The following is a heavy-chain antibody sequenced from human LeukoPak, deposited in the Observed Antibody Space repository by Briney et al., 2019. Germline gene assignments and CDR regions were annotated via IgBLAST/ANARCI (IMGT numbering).Heavy chain of an antibody. Sequence: GASVKVSCKASGYTLTSYGISWVRQAPGQGLEWMGWISAYNGNTNYAQKLQGRVTMTTDTSTSTAYMELRSMRSEDTAVYYCARRVFFFDAFDIWGQGTMVTVSS. CDR1: GYTLTSYG. D-gene: IGHD3-3*01. CDR3: ARRVFFFDAFDI. V-gene: IGHV1-18*01. J-gene: IGHJ3*02. CDR2: ISAYNGNT.